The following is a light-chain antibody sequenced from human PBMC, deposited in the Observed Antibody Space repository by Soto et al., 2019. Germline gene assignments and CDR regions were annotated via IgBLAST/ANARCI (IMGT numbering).Light chain of an antibody. CDR1: QSISSY. CDR2: DAS. J-gene: IGKJ4*01. CDR3: QQRSTLPLS. V-gene: IGKV3-11*01. Sequence: EIVLTQSPATLSLSPGERATLSCRASQSISSYLAWYQQKPGQAPRLLIYDASNRATGIPARFSGSGSGTFFTLTSSSLEPEDFAVYYFQQRSTLPLSFGGGTKVEIK.